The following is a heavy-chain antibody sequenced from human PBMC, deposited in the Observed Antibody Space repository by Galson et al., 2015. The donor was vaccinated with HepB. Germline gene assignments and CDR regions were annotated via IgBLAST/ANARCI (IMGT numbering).Heavy chain of an antibody. Sequence: LTCTVSGGSINSHYWSWIRQPPGKGLEYIGHIYYSGTTYQNPSFQSRVAISVGTSKNQFSLKLSSVTAADTAVYYCARTTGSWDYWYFDVWGRGTLVTVSS. CDR1: GGSINSHY. J-gene: IGHJ2*01. D-gene: IGHD1-26*01. CDR3: ARTTGSWDYWYFDV. V-gene: IGHV4-59*11. CDR2: IYYSGTT.